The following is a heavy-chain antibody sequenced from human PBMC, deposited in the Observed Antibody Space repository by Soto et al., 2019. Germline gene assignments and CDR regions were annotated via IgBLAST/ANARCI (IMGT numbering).Heavy chain of an antibody. Sequence: SDTLSLTCTVSCRSITSCIYYWGWIRQPPGKGLEWTGSIYYSGSTHYTPSLKSRVTISVDTSKNQFSLKLSSVTAADTAVYYCMLGSGWKDFDYWGQGTLVTVS. D-gene: IGHD3-22*01. CDR2: IYYSGST. CDR1: CRSITSCIYY. CDR3: MLGSGWKDFDY. V-gene: IGHV4-39*01. J-gene: IGHJ4*02.